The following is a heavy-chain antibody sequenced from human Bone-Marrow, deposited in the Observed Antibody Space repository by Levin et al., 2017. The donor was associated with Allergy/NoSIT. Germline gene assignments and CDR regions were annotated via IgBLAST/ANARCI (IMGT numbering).Heavy chain of an antibody. CDR2: ISHDGDKK. J-gene: IGHJ6*02. CDR3: ASAWREFFYYSMNV. V-gene: IGHV3-30-3*01. CDR1: GFTFTSYS. Sequence: GESLKISCAASGFTFTSYSIHWVRQAPGKGLEWVAVISHDGDKKHYADSVKGRFTISRDNSMKTVFLQMNSLRVEDTALYYCASAWREFFYYSMNVWGQGTTVTVSS. D-gene: IGHD2/OR15-2a*01.